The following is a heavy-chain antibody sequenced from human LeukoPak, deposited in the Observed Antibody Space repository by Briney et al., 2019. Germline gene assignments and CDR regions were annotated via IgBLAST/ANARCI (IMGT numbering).Heavy chain of an antibody. D-gene: IGHD3-10*01. V-gene: IGHV3-30-3*02. Sequence: PGGSLRLSCAASGFIFNTYALHWIRQAPGKGLEWVAAITSDGSKKYYADSVKGRFTISRDNSKNTLYLQMNGLRADDTAVYFCARTSLRYFGSGSYSLDVFDIWGQGTMVTVSS. CDR3: ARTSLRYFGSGSYSLDVFDI. J-gene: IGHJ3*02. CDR1: GFIFNTYA. CDR2: ITSDGSKK.